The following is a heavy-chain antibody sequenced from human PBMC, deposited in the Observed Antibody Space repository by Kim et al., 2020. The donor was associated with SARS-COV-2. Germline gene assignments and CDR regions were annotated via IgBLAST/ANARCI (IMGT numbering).Heavy chain of an antibody. CDR1: GFTFSSNG. V-gene: IGHV3-33*06. J-gene: IGHJ6*01. CDR3: AKDRSRFGSGGCGLGV. Sequence: GGSLRLSCAASGFTFSSNGMHWVRQAPGKGLEWVAVIWYDGSNTYYAASVKGRFTISRDSSKHTLYLQLNSLRAEDTAVYYCAKDRSRFGSGGCGLGVWG. CDR2: IWYDGSNT. D-gene: IGHD3-10*01.